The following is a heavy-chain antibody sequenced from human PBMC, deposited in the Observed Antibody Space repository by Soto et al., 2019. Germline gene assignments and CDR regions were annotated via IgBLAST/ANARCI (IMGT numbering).Heavy chain of an antibody. D-gene: IGHD3-3*01. CDR3: ARDTGVTPRKNYFDY. V-gene: IGHV1-69*13. CDR2: IIPMFGTS. Sequence: ASVKVSCKAPGGTLSSYGFNWVRQAPGQGLEWVGGIIPMFGTSNYAQKFQGRVTITADGSTTTAYMELRSLRSEDTAVYYCARDTGVTPRKNYFDYWGQGTLVTVSS. CDR1: GGTLSSYG. J-gene: IGHJ4*02.